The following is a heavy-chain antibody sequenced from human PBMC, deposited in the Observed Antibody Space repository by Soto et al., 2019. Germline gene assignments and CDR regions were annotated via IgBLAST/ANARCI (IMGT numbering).Heavy chain of an antibody. CDR2: IIPIFGTA. CDR3: ARGEQDYYGSGSYYGFDY. V-gene: IGHV1-69*13. J-gene: IGHJ4*02. Sequence: ASVKFSCKASGGTFSSYAISWVRQAPGQGLEWMGGIIPIFGTANYAQKFQGRVTITADESTSTAYMELSSLRSEDTAVYYCARGEQDYYGSGSYYGFDYWGQGTLVTVSS. D-gene: IGHD3-10*01. CDR1: GGTFSSYA.